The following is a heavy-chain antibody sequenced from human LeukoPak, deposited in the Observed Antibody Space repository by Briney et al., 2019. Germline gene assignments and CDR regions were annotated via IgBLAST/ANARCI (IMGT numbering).Heavy chain of an antibody. CDR1: GFTFSSYG. Sequence: GGSLRLSCAASGFTFSSYGMHWVRQAPGKGLEWVAVISYDGSNKYYADSVKGRFTISRDNSKNTLYLQMNSLRAEDTAVYYCAKEGAVAGPLYFDYWGQGTLVTVSS. V-gene: IGHV3-30*18. D-gene: IGHD2-15*01. J-gene: IGHJ4*02. CDR3: AKEGAVAGPLYFDY. CDR2: ISYDGSNK.